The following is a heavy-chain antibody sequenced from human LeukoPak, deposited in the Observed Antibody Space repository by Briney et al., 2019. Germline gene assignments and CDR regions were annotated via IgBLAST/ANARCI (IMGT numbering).Heavy chain of an antibody. Sequence: GGSLRLSCAASGFTFSSYSMNWVRQAPGKGLEGVSSISSSSSNIYYADSVKGRFTISRDNAKNSLYLQMNSLRAEDTAVYYCAKDADTATIIYWYFDLWGRGTLVTVSS. CDR2: ISSSSSNI. J-gene: IGHJ2*01. CDR3: AKDADTATIIYWYFDL. CDR1: GFTFSSYS. V-gene: IGHV3-21*01. D-gene: IGHD5-18*01.